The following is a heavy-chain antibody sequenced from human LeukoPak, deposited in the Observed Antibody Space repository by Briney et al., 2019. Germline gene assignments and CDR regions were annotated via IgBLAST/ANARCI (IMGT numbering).Heavy chain of an antibody. CDR2: ISGSGGST. V-gene: IGHV3-23*01. CDR1: GFTFSSYA. D-gene: IGHD6-19*01. J-gene: IGHJ4*02. Sequence: PGGSLRLPCAASGFTFSSYAMSWVRQAPGKGLEWVSAISGSGGSTYYADSVKGRFTISRDNSKNTLYLQMNSLRAEDTAVYYCAKAPRGWHMYYFDYWGQGTLVTVSS. CDR3: AKAPRGWHMYYFDY.